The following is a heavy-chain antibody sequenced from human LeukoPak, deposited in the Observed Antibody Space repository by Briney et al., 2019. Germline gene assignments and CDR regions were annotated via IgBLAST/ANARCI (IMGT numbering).Heavy chain of an antibody. CDR3: ARGLAYSYGPQFDP. V-gene: IGHV4-30-2*01. Sequence: SQTLSLTCAVSGGSISSGGYSWSWIRQPPGKGLEWIGYIYYSGSTYNNPSLKSRVTISVDRSKNQFSLKLSSVTAADTAVYFCARGLAYSYGPQFDPWGQGTLVTVSS. CDR1: GGSISSGGYS. J-gene: IGHJ5*02. D-gene: IGHD3-10*01. CDR2: IYYSGST.